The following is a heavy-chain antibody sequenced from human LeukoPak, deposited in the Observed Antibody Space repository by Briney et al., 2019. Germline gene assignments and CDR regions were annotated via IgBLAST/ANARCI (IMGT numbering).Heavy chain of an antibody. CDR1: GFTFGDYA. CDR2: IRNKAYGGTT. D-gene: IGHD3-9*01. J-gene: IGHJ4*02. Sequence: GRSLGLSCTASGFTFGDYAMSWVRQAPGKGLEWVGFIRNKAYGGTTEYAASVKGRFTISRDDSKSIAYLQMNSLKTEDTAVYYCTRGRDYDILTGYPTPSYWGQGTLVTVSS. V-gene: IGHV3-49*04. CDR3: TRGRDYDILTGYPTPSY.